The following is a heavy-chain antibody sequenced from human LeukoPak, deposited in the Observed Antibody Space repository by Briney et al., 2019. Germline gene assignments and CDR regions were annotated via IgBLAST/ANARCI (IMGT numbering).Heavy chain of an antibody. CDR3: AREGLNMVRGVIPKEAWGWFDP. D-gene: IGHD3-10*01. V-gene: IGHV4-38-2*02. J-gene: IGHJ5*02. Sequence: SDTLSLTCTVSGYSISSGYFWGWIRQPPGRGLEWIGTIYNSGSTYYNASLESRVTISVDTSKNQFSLKLSSVTAADTAVYYCAREGLNMVRGVIPKEAWGWFDPWGQGTLVTVSS. CDR1: GYSISSGYF. CDR2: IYNSGST.